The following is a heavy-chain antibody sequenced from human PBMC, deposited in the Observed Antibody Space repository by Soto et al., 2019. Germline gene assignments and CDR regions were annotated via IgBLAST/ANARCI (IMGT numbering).Heavy chain of an antibody. CDR1: GGSISSGGYY. CDR3: ARGTYYYDSSGDPIDY. Sequence: TSETLSLTCTVSGGSISSGGYYWSWIRQHPGKGLEWIGYIYYSGSTYYNPSLKSRVTISVDTSKNQFSLKLSSVTAADTAVYYCARGTYYYDSSGDPIDYWGQGTLVTVSS. J-gene: IGHJ4*02. D-gene: IGHD3-22*01. V-gene: IGHV4-31*03. CDR2: IYYSGST.